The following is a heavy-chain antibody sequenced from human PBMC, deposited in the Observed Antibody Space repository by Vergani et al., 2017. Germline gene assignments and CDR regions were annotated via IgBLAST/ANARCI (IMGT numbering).Heavy chain of an antibody. CDR3: ARDGGEYDKDALDV. J-gene: IGHJ3*01. CDR1: GGSFSTGGQS. CDR2: IYTSGAT. Sequence: QVQLQESGPGLVKPSQTLSLTCTVSGGSFSTGGQSWTWLRQSAGKGLDWIGRIYTSGATNYNPSLRSRAFMSVDASKKQFSLKLTSVTAADTAVYYCARDGGEYDKDALDVWGQGTKVTVTS. D-gene: IGHD2-21*01. V-gene: IGHV4-61*02.